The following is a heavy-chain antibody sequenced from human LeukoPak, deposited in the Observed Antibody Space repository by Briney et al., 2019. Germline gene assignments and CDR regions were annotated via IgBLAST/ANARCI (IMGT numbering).Heavy chain of an antibody. CDR2: VHLSGRT. CDR1: GGSISTTNW. CDR3: AREGGPYRPLDY. J-gene: IGHJ4*02. Sequence: PSGTLSLTCGVSGGSISTTNWWTWVRQPPGEGLEWIGEVHLSGRTHYNPSLESRVTMSVDMSASHISLRLTSLTAADTAVYYCAREGGPYRPLDYSGQGTLVTVSS. V-gene: IGHV4-4*02.